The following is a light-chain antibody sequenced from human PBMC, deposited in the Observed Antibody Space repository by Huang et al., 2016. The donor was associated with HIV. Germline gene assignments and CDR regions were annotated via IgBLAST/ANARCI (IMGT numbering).Light chain of an antibody. CDR1: QSLSSSY. Sequence: EIVLTQSPATLSLSPGERTTLSCGASQSLSSSYLAWYQQKPGLAPRLLIDDASNRATGSPDRVRGRGSGTDFTLTISRLEPEDFAVYYCQQYGSSPLTFGGGTKVEIK. CDR3: QQYGSSPLT. V-gene: IGKV3D-20*01. J-gene: IGKJ4*01. CDR2: DAS.